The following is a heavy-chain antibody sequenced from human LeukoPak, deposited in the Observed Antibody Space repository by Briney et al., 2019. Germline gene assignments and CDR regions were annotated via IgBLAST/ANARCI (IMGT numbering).Heavy chain of an antibody. CDR1: GYTFTGYY. J-gene: IGHJ4*02. V-gene: IGHV1-8*02. CDR2: MNPNSGNT. D-gene: IGHD3-22*01. Sequence: ASVKVSCKASGYTFTGYYVHWVRQAPGQGLEWMGWMNPNSGNTGYAQKFQGRVTMTRNTSISTAYMELSSLRSEDTAVYYCARSTYYYDSSGYSDFDYWGQGTLVTVSS. CDR3: ARSTYYYDSSGYSDFDY.